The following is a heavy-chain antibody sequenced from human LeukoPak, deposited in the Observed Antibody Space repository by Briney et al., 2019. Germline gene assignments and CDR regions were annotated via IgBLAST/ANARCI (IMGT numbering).Heavy chain of an antibody. CDR2: IYPGDSDT. J-gene: IGHJ6*03. Sequence: GESLKISCKGSGYNFTSYWIGWVRQMPGKGLEWMGIIYPGDSDTRYSPSFQGQVTISADKSISTAYLQWSSLKASDTAMYYCARQISVATIPSYYYYMDVWGKGTTVTVSS. D-gene: IGHD5-12*01. CDR3: ARQISVATIPSYYYYMDV. V-gene: IGHV5-51*01. CDR1: GYNFTSYW.